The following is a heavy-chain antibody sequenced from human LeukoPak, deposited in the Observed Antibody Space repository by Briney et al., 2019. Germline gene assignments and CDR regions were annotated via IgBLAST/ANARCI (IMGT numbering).Heavy chain of an antibody. Sequence: GGSLRLSCAASGFTFSGYSMKWVRQAPGKGLEWVGFIRSKAYGGTTEYAASVKGRFTISRDDSKSIAYLQMNSLKTEDTAVYYCTRGSDAFDIWGQGTMVTVSS. CDR2: IRSKAYGGTT. J-gene: IGHJ3*02. CDR3: TRGSDAFDI. CDR1: GFTFSGYS. V-gene: IGHV3-49*04.